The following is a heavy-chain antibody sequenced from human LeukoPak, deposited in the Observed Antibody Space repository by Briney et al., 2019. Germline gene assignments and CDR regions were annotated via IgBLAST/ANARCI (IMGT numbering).Heavy chain of an antibody. CDR2: ISSSSTYI. CDR3: ARLGVVIDY. V-gene: IGHV3-21*01. J-gene: IGHJ4*02. Sequence: PGGSLRLSCTASGFTFSSHSMNWVRQAPGKGLEWVSSISSSSTYIYYADSVKGRFTISRDNAKNSLYLQMNSLRAEDTAVYYCARLGVVIDYWGQGTLVTVSS. D-gene: IGHD3-22*01. CDR1: GFTFSSHS.